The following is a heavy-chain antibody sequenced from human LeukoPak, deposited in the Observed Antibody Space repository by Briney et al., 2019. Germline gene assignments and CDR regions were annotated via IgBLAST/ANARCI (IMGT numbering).Heavy chain of an antibody. CDR3: ARDYLPQWLPDD. V-gene: IGHV1-18*01. J-gene: IGHJ4*02. CDR2: ISGYNGNT. Sequence: ASVKVSCKTSGFTFTNKGFSRVRQAPGQGLEWMGWISGYNGNTKYAQHLQGRVTLTTDTSTSTVYMELRSLRSDDTAMYYCARDYLPQWLPDDWGQGTLVTVSS. D-gene: IGHD6-19*01. CDR1: GFTFTNKG.